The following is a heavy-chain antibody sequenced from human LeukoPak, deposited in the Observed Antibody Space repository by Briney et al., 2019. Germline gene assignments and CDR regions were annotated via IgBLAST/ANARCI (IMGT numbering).Heavy chain of an antibody. CDR2: IYYSGST. CDR1: GGSISSYY. CDR3: ARVGFGESGYSYGSDAFDI. D-gene: IGHD5-18*01. J-gene: IGHJ3*02. Sequence: PSETLSLTCTVSGGSISSYYWSWIRQPPGKGLEWIGYIYYSGSTNYNPSLKSRVTISVDTSKNQFSLKLSSVTAADTAVYYCARVGFGESGYSYGSDAFDIWAKGQWSPSLQ. V-gene: IGHV4-59*08.